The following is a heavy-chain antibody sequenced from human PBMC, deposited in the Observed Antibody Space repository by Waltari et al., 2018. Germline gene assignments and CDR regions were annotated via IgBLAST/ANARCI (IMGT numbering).Heavy chain of an antibody. CDR3: AKARVSWFDY. CDR2: IWYDGSNK. CDR1: GFTFSSYG. Sequence: QVQLVESGGGVVQPGRSLRLSCAASGFTFSSYGMHWVRQAPGKGLEWVAVIWYDGSNKYYADSVKGRFTISRDNSKNTLYLQMNSLRAEDTAVYYCAKARVSWFDYWGQGTLVTVSS. V-gene: IGHV3-33*06. J-gene: IGHJ4*02.